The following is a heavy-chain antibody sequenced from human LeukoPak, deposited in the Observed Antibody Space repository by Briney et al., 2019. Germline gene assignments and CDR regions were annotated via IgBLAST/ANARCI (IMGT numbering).Heavy chain of an antibody. CDR3: ARPSGGGWYDQAFDI. D-gene: IGHD6-19*01. J-gene: IGHJ3*02. CDR2: ITSSSSYI. CDR1: GFTFSSYS. Sequence: GGSLRLSCAASGFTFSSYSMNWVRQAPGKGLEWVSSITSSSSYIYYADSVKGRFTISRYNAKNSVYLQMNSLRAEDTAVYYCARPSGGGWYDQAFDIWGQGTMVTVSS. V-gene: IGHV3-21*01.